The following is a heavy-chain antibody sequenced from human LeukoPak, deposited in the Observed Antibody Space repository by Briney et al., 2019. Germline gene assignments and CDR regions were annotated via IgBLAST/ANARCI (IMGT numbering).Heavy chain of an antibody. CDR1: GYTFTGYY. CDR3: ARGDGDGPARRAFDI. Sequence: ASAKVSCKASGYTFTGYYMHWVRQAPGQGLEWMGWINPTSGDTNYVQKFQGRVIMTRDMSISTAYMELSRVRSDDTAVYYCARGDGDGPARRAFDIWGQGTMVTVSS. CDR2: INPTSGDT. D-gene: IGHD7-27*01. V-gene: IGHV1-2*02. J-gene: IGHJ3*02.